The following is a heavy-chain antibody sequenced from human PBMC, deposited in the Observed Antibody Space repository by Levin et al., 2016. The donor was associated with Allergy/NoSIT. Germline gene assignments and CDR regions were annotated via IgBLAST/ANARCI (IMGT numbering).Heavy chain of an antibody. D-gene: IGHD3-10*01. Sequence: VRQAPGKGLEWVAVISYDGGNKYFADSVRGRFTISRDNSKNTLYLQLNSLTGEDTAVYYCARDRLRFGEFLHSASDYWGQGTLVTVSS. J-gene: IGHJ4*02. CDR3: ARDRLRFGEFLHSASDY. V-gene: IGHV3-30*03. CDR2: ISYDGGNK.